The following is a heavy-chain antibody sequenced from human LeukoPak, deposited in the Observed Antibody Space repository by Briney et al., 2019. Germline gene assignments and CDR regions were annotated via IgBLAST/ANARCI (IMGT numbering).Heavy chain of an antibody. V-gene: IGHV1-8*01. CDR2: MNPNSGNT. D-gene: IGHD3-10*01. Sequence: GDSVKVSCKASGYTFTSYDINWVRQSTGQGLEWMGWMNPNSGNTGYAQKFQGRVTMTRNTSISTAYMELSSLRSEDTAVYYCARVTMVRGVHGYYFDYWGQGTLVTVSS. J-gene: IGHJ4*02. CDR1: GYTFTSYD. CDR3: ARVTMVRGVHGYYFDY.